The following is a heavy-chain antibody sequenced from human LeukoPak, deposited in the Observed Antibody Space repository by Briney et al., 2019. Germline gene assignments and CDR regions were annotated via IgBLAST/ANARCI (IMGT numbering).Heavy chain of an antibody. CDR3: AKSSYYDASGYYREYYFDY. CDR1: GFSFSNYA. Sequence: GGSLRLSCVSSGFSFSNYAMSWVRQAPGKGLEWVSSISGSGGSTHYADSVKGRFTISRDKTKNTLYLQMNSLRAEDTAVYYCAKSSYYDASGYYREYYFDYWGQGTLVTVSS. CDR2: ISGSGGST. J-gene: IGHJ4*02. D-gene: IGHD3-22*01. V-gene: IGHV3-23*01.